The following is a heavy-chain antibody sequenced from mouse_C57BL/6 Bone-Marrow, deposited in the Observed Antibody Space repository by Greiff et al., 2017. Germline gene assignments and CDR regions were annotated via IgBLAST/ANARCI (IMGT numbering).Heavy chain of an antibody. CDR2: IYPGSGNT. CDR1: GYSFTSYY. J-gene: IGHJ4*01. CDR3: GGPRAMDY. V-gene: IGHV1-66*01. Sequence: QVHVKQSGPELVKPGASVKISCKASGYSFTSYYIHWVKQRPGQGLEWIGWIYPGSGNTKYNEKFKGKATLTADTSSSTAYMQLSSLTSEDSAVYYCGGPRAMDYWGQGTSVTVSS. D-gene: IGHD3-1*01.